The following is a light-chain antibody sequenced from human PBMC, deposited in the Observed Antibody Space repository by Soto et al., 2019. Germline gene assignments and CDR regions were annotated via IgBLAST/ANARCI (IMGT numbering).Light chain of an antibody. J-gene: IGKJ1*01. CDR3: QHYKSYSEA. Sequence: EIVLTQSPGTLALSPGERATLSCSSSQSVSSSYVAWYQQKPGQAPRLRSEGASSRATGIPDRFSARGSGTEFTLTISSLQPDDFATYYCQHYKSYSEAFGQGTKVDIK. CDR1: QSVSSSY. V-gene: IGKV3-20*01. CDR2: GAS.